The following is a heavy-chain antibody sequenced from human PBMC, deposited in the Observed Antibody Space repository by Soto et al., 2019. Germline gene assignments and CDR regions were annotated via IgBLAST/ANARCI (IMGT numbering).Heavy chain of an antibody. V-gene: IGHV4-61*01. Sequence: QVQLQESGPGLMKPSETLSLTCSVSGGSVSNKTYYWSWIRQPPGKRLEWIGYVYYSGTTNYNPSLNSGVTISVDLSKNQFSLRLSSVTTADTALYYCARTTAVPNTLRSRYFFDYWGQGTLVTVSS. D-gene: IGHD4-17*01. J-gene: IGHJ4*02. CDR2: VYYSGTT. CDR1: GGSVSNKTYY. CDR3: ARTTAVPNTLRSRYFFDY.